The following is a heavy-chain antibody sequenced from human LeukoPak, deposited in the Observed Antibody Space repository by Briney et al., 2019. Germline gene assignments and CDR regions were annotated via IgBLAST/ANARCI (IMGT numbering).Heavy chain of an antibody. CDR2: IYYSGSI. D-gene: IGHD6-19*01. V-gene: IGHV4-59*01. CDR3: ARVKSSGWGIGFAY. Sequence: SETLSLTCTVSGGSISSYYWSWIRQPPGKGLEWIGNIYYSGSINYNPSLKSRVTISVDTSKNQFSLKLSSVTAADTAVYYCARVKSSGWGIGFAYWGQGTLVTVSS. CDR1: GGSISSYY. J-gene: IGHJ4*02.